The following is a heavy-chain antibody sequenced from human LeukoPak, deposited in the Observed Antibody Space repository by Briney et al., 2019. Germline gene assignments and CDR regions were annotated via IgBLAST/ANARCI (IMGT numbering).Heavy chain of an antibody. Sequence: SETLSLTCTVSGGSISSYYWSWIRQPPGKGLEWIGYIYYTGSTDYNPSLKSRVAISVDTSKNQFSLKLTSVTAADTAVYYCARDSPEYGSGAFSWFDLWGQETLVTVSS. CDR2: IYYTGST. J-gene: IGHJ5*02. CDR3: ARDSPEYGSGAFSWFDL. CDR1: GGSISSYY. V-gene: IGHV4-59*01. D-gene: IGHD3-10*01.